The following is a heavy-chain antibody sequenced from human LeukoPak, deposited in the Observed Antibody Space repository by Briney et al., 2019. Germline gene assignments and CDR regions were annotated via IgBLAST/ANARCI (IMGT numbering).Heavy chain of an antibody. V-gene: IGHV4-34*01. CDR1: GGSFSGYY. CDR2: INHSGST. CDR3: GRWDDSSGYYFDYFDY. Sequence: SETLSLTCAVYGGSFSGYYWSWIRQPPGKGLEGIGEINHSGSTNYNPSLKSRVTISVDTSKNQFSLKLSSVTAADTAVYYSGRWDDSSGYYFDYFDYWGQGPLVTVSS. J-gene: IGHJ4*02. D-gene: IGHD3-22*01.